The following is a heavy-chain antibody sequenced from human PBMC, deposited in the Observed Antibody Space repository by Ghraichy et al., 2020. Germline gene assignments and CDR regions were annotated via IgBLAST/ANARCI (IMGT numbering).Heavy chain of an antibody. Sequence: QTLSLTCTVSGGSISGFYWSWIRQPPGKGLEWIGYVYYSGSTSYNPSLKSRVTISVDTSKNQFSLKLSSVTAADTAVYYCGRRGSAAYPFDYWGQGTLVTVSS. D-gene: IGHD2-15*01. J-gene: IGHJ4*02. CDR1: GGSISGFY. CDR3: GRRGSAAYPFDY. CDR2: VYYSGST. V-gene: IGHV4-59*01.